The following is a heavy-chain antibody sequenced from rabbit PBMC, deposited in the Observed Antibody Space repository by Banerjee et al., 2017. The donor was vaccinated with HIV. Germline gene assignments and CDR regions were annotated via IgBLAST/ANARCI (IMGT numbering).Heavy chain of an antibody. CDR3: ARDLSYISGRGANDL. CDR2: INTSSGNT. D-gene: IGHD4-1*01. Sequence: QQQLEESGGDLVKPEGSLTLTCTASGFSLSNKYVMCWVRQAPGKGLEWIACINTSSGNTVYATWAKGRFTISKASWTTVTLQMTSLTAADTATYFCARDLSYISGRGANDLWGQGTLVTVS. V-gene: IGHV1S45*01. CDR1: GFSLSNKYV. J-gene: IGHJ4*01.